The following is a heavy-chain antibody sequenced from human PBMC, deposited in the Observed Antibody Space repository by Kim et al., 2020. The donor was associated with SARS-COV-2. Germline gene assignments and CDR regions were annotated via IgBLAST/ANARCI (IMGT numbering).Heavy chain of an antibody. CDR3: ARCPLVRGIYYPMDV. CDR1: GGSISSGASY. CDR2: IYYSGST. Sequence: SETLSLTCTVSGGSISSGASYWTWIRQHPGKGLEWIGHIYYSGSTYYNPSLKSRVTISVDTSNNQFSLKLSSVTAADTAVYYCARCPLVRGIYYPMDVWG. J-gene: IGHJ6*01. V-gene: IGHV4-31*03. D-gene: IGHD3-10*01.